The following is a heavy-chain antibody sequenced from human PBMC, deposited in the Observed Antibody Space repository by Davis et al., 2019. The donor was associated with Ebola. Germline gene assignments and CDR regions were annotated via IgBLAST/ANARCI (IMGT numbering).Heavy chain of an antibody. CDR2: IIPIFGTA. CDR1: GYTFTSYG. Sequence: SVKVSCKASGYTFTSYGISWVRQAPGQGLEWMGGIIPIFGTANYAQKFQGRVTITADESTSTAYMELSSLRSEDTAVYYCARGTYYDYVWGSYYVDYWGQGTLVTVSS. V-gene: IGHV1-69*13. CDR3: ARGTYYDYVWGSYYVDY. J-gene: IGHJ4*02. D-gene: IGHD3-16*01.